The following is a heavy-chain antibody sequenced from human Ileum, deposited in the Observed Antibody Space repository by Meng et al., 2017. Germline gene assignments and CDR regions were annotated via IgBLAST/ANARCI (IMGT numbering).Heavy chain of an antibody. J-gene: IGHJ4*02. V-gene: IGHV4-61*01. D-gene: IGHD3-10*01. CDR2: IHYSGSR. Sequence: ASAPALVMPSETLYLPCNVCGGSGSSASYYWSWIRQPPGKGLEWIGRIHYSGSRNYNPSLKSRVTMSVDTSKNQVSLRLTSVTAADTAVYYCARFYGSGTFEVHDYWGQGTLVHRLL. CDR1: GGSGSSASYY. CDR3: ARFYGSGTFEVHDY.